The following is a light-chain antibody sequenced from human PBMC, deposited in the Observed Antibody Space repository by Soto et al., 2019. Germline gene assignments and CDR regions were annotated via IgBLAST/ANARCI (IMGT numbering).Light chain of an antibody. CDR2: DAS. Sequence: EIVLTQSPATLSLSPGERATLSCRASQSVSSYLAWYQQKPGQAPRLLIYDASNRATGIPARFSGSGSGTDFSLTISSLEPEDFAVDYCPHHSNWPPTTFGPGTKVYIK. CDR1: QSVSSY. CDR3: PHHSNWPPTT. V-gene: IGKV3-11*01. J-gene: IGKJ3*01.